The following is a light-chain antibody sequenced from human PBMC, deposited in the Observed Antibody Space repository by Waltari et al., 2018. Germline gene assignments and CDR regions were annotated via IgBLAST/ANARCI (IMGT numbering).Light chain of an antibody. CDR2: GST. V-gene: IGLV1-40*01. J-gene: IGLJ3*02. CDR1: RPNIGPGYD. Sequence: QSVLTQPPSVSGAPGQRVTISCPWSRPNIGPGYDLPWYQQLPRAAPKLLSYGSTSRPLGVPARFFGSTSGTSASLAITGLQAEDEADYYCQSYDTSLSVVFGGGTKLTVL. CDR3: QSYDTSLSVV.